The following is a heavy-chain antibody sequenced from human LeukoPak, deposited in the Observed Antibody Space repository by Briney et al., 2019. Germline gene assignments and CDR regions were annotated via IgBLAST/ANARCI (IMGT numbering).Heavy chain of an antibody. Sequence: SETLSLTCTVSGGSISSYYWSWIRQPPGKGLEWIGYIYYSGSTNYNPSLKSRVTISVDTSKNQFSLKLTSVTVADTATYYCVRQGTNSGYYLLDYWGQGHLVIVSS. J-gene: IGHJ4*02. CDR3: VRQGTNSGYYLLDY. V-gene: IGHV4-59*08. D-gene: IGHD3-22*01. CDR2: IYYSGST. CDR1: GGSISSYY.